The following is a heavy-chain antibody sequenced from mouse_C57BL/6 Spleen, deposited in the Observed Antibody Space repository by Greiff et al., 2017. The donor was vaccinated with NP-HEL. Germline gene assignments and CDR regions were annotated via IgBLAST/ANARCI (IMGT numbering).Heavy chain of an antibody. V-gene: IGHV10-3*01. CDR1: GFTFNTYA. CDR3: VREDGSSRWYAMDY. Sequence: EVQLVESGGGLVQPKGSLKLSCAASGFTFNTYAMHWVRQAPGKGLEWVARIRSKSSNYATYYADSVKDRFTISRDDSQSMLYLQMNNLKTEYTAMYYCVREDGSSRWYAMDYWGQGTSVTVSS. D-gene: IGHD1-1*01. CDR2: IRSKSSNYAT. J-gene: IGHJ4*01.